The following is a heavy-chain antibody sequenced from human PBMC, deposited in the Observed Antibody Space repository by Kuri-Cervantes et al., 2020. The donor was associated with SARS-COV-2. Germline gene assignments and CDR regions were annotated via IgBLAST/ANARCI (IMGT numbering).Heavy chain of an antibody. CDR1: GYTFTGYY. D-gene: IGHD6-13*01. CDR2: ISPNSGGT. V-gene: IGHV1-2*06. J-gene: IGHJ3*02. CDR3: ARDADSSSWYPGAFDI. Sequence: VKVSCKASGYTFTGYYMYWVRQAPGQGLEWMGRISPNSGGTNYAQKFQGRVTMTRDTSISTAYMELSRLRSDDTAVYYCARDADSSSWYPGAFDIWGQGTMVTVSS.